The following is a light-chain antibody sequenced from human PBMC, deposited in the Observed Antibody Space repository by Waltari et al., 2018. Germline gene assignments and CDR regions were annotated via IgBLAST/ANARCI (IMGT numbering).Light chain of an antibody. Sequence: DIVMTQSPDSLAVSLGERDTINCKSSQSVLFSSNNENYLAWYQQKPGQPPKLLIYWASIRESGVPDRFSGSGSGTDFTLTISSLQAEDVAVYYCQQYYNTPYTFGQGTKLEIK. J-gene: IGKJ2*01. CDR2: WAS. CDR3: QQYYNTPYT. V-gene: IGKV4-1*01. CDR1: QSVLFSSNNENY.